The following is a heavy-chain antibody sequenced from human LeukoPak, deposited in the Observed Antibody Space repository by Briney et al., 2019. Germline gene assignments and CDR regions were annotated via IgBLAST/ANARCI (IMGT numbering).Heavy chain of an antibody. V-gene: IGHV1-3*01. CDR2: INAGNGNT. J-gene: IGHJ5*02. D-gene: IGHD6-19*01. CDR3: ARAVAAPLNWFDP. CDR1: GYTFTSYA. Sequence: ASVKVSCKASGYTFTSYAMHWMRQAPGQRLEWMGWINAGNGNTKYSQKFQGRVTITRDTSASTAYMELSSLRSEDTAVYYCARAVAAPLNWFDPWGQGTLVTVSS.